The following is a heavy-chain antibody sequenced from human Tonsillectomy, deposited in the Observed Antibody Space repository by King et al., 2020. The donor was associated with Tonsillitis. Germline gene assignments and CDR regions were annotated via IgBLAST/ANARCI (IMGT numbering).Heavy chain of an antibody. D-gene: IGHD3-16*02. CDR1: GYNFIGYY. CDR3: ERGQLGDLSWGY. J-gene: IGHJ4*02. CDR2: INPNSGAT. V-gene: IGHV1-2*02. Sequence: VQLVESGAEVKKPGASVKVSCQASGYNFIGYYIHWVRQAPGQGLEWVGWINPNSGATNYAQKFQGRVTMTRDTSISTAYMELSMLRSDDTAVFYCERGQLGDLSWGYWGQGTLVTVSS.